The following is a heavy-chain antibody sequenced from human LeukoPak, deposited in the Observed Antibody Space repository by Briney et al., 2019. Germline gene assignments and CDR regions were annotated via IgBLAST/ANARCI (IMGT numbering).Heavy chain of an antibody. CDR1: GGSVSSGSYY. CDR3: ARDRLYYFDY. CDR2: IYYSGST. J-gene: IGHJ4*02. V-gene: IGHV4-61*01. Sequence: SETLSLTCTVSGGSVSSGSYYWSWIRQPPGKGLEWIGYIYYSGSTNYNPSLKSRVTISVDTSKNQFSLKLSSVTAADTAVYYCARDRLYYFDYWGQGTLVTVSS. D-gene: IGHD4/OR15-4a*01.